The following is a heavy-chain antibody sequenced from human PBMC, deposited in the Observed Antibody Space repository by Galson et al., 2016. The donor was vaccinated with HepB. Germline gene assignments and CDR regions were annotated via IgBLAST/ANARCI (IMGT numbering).Heavy chain of an antibody. CDR3: TTDQRIAAAADLYFDY. V-gene: IGHV3-15*01. Sequence: SLRLSCAASGFTFSNYGMHWVRQAPGKGLEWVGRIKSKTDGGTTDYAAPVKGRFTISRDDSKNTLYLQMNSLKTEDTAVYYCTTDQRIAAAADLYFDYWGQGTLVTVSS. J-gene: IGHJ4*02. CDR2: IKSKTDGGTT. D-gene: IGHD6-13*01. CDR1: GFTFSNYG.